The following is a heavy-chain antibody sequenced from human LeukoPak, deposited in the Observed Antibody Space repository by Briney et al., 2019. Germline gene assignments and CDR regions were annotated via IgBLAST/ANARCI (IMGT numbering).Heavy chain of an antibody. CDR2: ISYDGSNK. J-gene: IGHJ1*01. V-gene: IGHV3-30*04. Sequence: GGSLRLSCAGSGFTFSSYAMHWVRQAPGKGLEWVAVISYDGSNKYYADSVKGRFTISRDNSKNTLYLQMNSLRAEDTAVYYCARAPGRMIVVAYFQHWGQGTLVTVSS. D-gene: IGHD3-22*01. CDR3: ARAPGRMIVVAYFQH. CDR1: GFTFSSYA.